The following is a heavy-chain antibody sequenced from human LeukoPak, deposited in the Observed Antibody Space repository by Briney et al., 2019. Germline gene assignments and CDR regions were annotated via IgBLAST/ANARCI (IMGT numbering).Heavy chain of an antibody. CDR1: GFTFSSYA. Sequence: PGRSLRLSCAASGFTFSSYAMHWVRQAPGKGLEWVAVISYDGSNKYYADSVKGRFTISRDNSKNTLYLQMNSLRAEDTAVYYCARDRVPYYDSSGSFDIWGQGTMVTVSS. D-gene: IGHD3-22*01. CDR3: ARDRVPYYDSSGSFDI. V-gene: IGHV3-30-3*01. J-gene: IGHJ3*02. CDR2: ISYDGSNK.